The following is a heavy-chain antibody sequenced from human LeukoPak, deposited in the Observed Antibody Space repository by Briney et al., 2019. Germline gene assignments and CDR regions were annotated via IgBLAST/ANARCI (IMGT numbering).Heavy chain of an antibody. CDR1: GYTFTSYY. CDR2: INPSGGST. D-gene: IGHD6-13*01. V-gene: IGHV1-46*01. CDR3: ARDTPSSSWSRGLGGVFDY. J-gene: IGHJ4*02. Sequence: GASVKVSCKASGYTFTSYYMHWVRQAPGQGLEWMGIINPSGGSTSYAQKFQGRVTMTRDTSTSTVYMELSSLRSEDTAVYYCARDTPSSSWSRGLGGVFDYWGQGTLVTVSS.